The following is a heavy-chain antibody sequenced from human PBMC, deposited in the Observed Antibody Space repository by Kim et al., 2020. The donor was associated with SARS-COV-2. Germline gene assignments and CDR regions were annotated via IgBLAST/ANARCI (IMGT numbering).Heavy chain of an antibody. V-gene: IGHV3-48*03. Sequence: ADSVKGRFTISRDNAKNSLYLQMNSLRAEDTAVYYCARDKLVGSWYYFDYWGQGTLVTVSS. CDR3: ARDKLVGSWYYFDY. J-gene: IGHJ4*02. D-gene: IGHD6-13*01.